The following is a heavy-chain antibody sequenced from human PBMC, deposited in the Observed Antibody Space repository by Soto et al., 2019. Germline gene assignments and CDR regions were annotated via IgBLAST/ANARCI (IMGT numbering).Heavy chain of an antibody. CDR3: ARPGASGPYYYYGMDV. CDR1: GHSFTTYW. Sequence: GESLKISCEDSGHSFTTYWIAWVRQMPGKGLEWMGIIYPGDSDTRYSPSFQGQVTISADKSISTAYLQWSSLKASDTAMYYCARPGASGPYYYYGMDVWGQGTTVTVSS. V-gene: IGHV5-51*01. D-gene: IGHD1-26*01. J-gene: IGHJ6*02. CDR2: IYPGDSDT.